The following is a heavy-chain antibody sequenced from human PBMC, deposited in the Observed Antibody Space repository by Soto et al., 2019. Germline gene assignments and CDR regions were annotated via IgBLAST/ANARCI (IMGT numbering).Heavy chain of an antibody. D-gene: IGHD3-22*01. V-gene: IGHV1-69*13. Sequence: SVKVSCKASGGTFSSYAISWVRQAPGQGLEWMGGIIPIFGTANYAQKFQGRVTITADESTSTAYMELSSLRSEDTAVYYCARFTYYYDSSGYYRPQPLDYWGQGTLVTVSS. J-gene: IGHJ4*02. CDR1: GGTFSSYA. CDR3: ARFTYYYDSSGYYRPQPLDY. CDR2: IIPIFGTA.